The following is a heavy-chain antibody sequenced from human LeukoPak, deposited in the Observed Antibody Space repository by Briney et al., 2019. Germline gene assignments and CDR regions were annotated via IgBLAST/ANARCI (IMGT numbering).Heavy chain of an antibody. V-gene: IGHV3-30*18. D-gene: IGHD3-10*01. CDR2: ISYDGSNK. CDR1: GFTFSSYG. J-gene: IGHJ4*02. CDR3: AKGSQGLDY. Sequence: GGSLRLSCAASGFTFSSYGMHWVRQAPGKGLEWVAVISYDGSNKYYADSVKGRFTISRDSSKNTLYLQMNSLRAEDTAVYYCAKGSQGLDYWGQGTLVTVSS.